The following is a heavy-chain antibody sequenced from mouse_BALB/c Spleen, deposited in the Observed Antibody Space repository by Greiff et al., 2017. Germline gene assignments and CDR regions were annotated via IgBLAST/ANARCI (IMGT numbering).Heavy chain of an antibody. CDR2: IRNKANGYTT. CDR1: GFTFTDYY. J-gene: IGHJ2*01. CDR3: AGAVVADY. D-gene: IGHD1-1*01. Sequence: EVQVVESGGGLVQPGGSLRLSCATSGFTFTDYYMSWVRQPPGKALEWLGFIRNKANGYTTEYSASVKGRFTISRDNSQSILYLQMNTLRAEDSATYYCAGAVVADYWGQGTTLTVSS. V-gene: IGHV7-3*02.